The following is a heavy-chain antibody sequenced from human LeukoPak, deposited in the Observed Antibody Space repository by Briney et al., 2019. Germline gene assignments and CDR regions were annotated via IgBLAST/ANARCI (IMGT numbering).Heavy chain of an antibody. J-gene: IGHJ6*03. CDR1: GGSISSYY. CDR3: ARVKETYDILTGYHHPSYYMDV. V-gene: IGHV4-4*07. Sequence: PSETLSLTCTVSGGSISSYYWSWIRQPAEKGLERIGRIYTSGSTNYNPSLKSRVTISVDKSKNQFSLKLSSVTAADTAVYYCARVKETYDILTGYHHPSYYMDVWGKGTTVTVSS. D-gene: IGHD3-9*01. CDR2: IYTSGST.